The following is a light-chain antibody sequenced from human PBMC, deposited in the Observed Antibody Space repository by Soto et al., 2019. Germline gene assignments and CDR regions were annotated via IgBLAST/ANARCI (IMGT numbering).Light chain of an antibody. V-gene: IGLV2-8*01. CDR3: SSCAGTNNLV. Sequence: QSVLTQPPSASGSPGQSVTISCTGTSSDVGGYNYVSWYQQHPGKVPKLMIYEVSKRPSGVPDRFSGSKSGNTASLTVSGLQAEDEADYYCSSCAGTNNLVFGGGTKLTVL. J-gene: IGLJ2*01. CDR1: SSDVGGYNY. CDR2: EVS.